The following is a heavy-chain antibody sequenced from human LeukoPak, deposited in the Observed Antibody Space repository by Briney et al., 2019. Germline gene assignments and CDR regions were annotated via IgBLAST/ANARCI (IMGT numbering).Heavy chain of an antibody. V-gene: IGHV3-21*01. CDR2: ISSSSSYI. Sequence: PGGSLRLSCAASGFTFSSYSMNWVRQAPGKGLEWVSSISSSSSYIYYADSVKGRFTISRDNAKNSLYLQMNSLRAEDTAVYYCARDRWLQDIVVVPAATAFDIWGQGTMVTVSS. J-gene: IGHJ3*02. CDR1: GFTFSSYS. CDR3: ARDRWLQDIVVVPAATAFDI. D-gene: IGHD2-2*01.